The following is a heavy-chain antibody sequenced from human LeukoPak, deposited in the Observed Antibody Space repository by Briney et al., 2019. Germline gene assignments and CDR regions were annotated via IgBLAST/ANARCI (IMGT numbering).Heavy chain of an antibody. CDR2: ISGSGGST. D-gene: IGHD3-9*01. J-gene: IGHJ4*02. CDR1: GFTFSSYA. Sequence: GGSLRLSCAASGFTFSSYAMSWVRQAPGRGLEWVSAISGSGGSTYYADSVKGRFTISRDNCKNTLYLQMNSLRAEDTAVYYCAYYDILTGPTGDDYWGQGTLVTVSS. V-gene: IGHV3-23*01. CDR3: AYYDILTGPTGDDY.